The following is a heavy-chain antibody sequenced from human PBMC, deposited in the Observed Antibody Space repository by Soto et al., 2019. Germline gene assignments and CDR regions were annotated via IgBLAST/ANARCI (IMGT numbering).Heavy chain of an antibody. J-gene: IGHJ5*02. CDR3: ARAKKGIAAAENWFDP. V-gene: IGHV4-31*03. CDR2: IYYSGST. D-gene: IGHD6-13*01. CDR1: GGSISSGGYY. Sequence: LSLTCTVSGGSISSGGYYWSWIRQHPGKGLEWIGYIYYSGSTYYNPSLKSRVTISVDTSKNQFSLKLSSVTAADTAVYYCARAKKGIAAAENWFDPWGQGTLVTVSS.